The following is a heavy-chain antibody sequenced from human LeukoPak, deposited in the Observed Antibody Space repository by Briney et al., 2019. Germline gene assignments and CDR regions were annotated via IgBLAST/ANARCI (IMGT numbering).Heavy chain of an antibody. J-gene: IGHJ3*02. V-gene: IGHV1-8*03. CDR1: GYTFTGYY. D-gene: IGHD4-23*01. Sequence: ASVKVSCKPSGYTFTGYYIQWVRQATGQGLEWMGWMNPNSGNTGYAQKFQGRVTITRNTSISTAYMELSSLRSEDTAVYYCARVWRWPGAFDIWGQGTMVTVSS. CDR2: MNPNSGNT. CDR3: ARVWRWPGAFDI.